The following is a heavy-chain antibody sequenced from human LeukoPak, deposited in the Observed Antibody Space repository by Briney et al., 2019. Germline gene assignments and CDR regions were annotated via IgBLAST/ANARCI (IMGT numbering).Heavy chain of an antibody. J-gene: IGHJ4*02. CDR2: IYYSGST. CDR3: ARDLEPWRTNGGLAY. CDR1: GGSISSGDYY. D-gene: IGHD1-1*01. Sequence: SQTLSLTCTVSGGSISSGDYYWSWIRQPPGKGLEWIGYIYYSGSTYYNPSLGSRVIISVDTSKNQFSLKLSSVTAADTAVYYCARDLEPWRTNGGLAYWGQGTLVTVSS. V-gene: IGHV4-30-4*01.